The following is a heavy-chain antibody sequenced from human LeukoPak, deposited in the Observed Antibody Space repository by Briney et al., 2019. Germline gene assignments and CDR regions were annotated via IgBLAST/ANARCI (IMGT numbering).Heavy chain of an antibody. Sequence: ASVTVSCKSSGSSFTSYGINWVRQAPGQGLEWMGCISTDNGNTDYAHNLQGRVTITTDTSTSTAYMEVRSLRSDDTAVYYCARAYSYGYGPLDYWGQGTLVTVSS. V-gene: IGHV1-18*04. CDR3: ARAYSYGYGPLDY. D-gene: IGHD5-18*01. CDR2: ISTDNGNT. J-gene: IGHJ4*02. CDR1: GSSFTSYG.